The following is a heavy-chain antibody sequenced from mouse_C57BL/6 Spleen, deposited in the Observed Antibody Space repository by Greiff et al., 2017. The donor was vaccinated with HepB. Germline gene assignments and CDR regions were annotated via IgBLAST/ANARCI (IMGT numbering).Heavy chain of an antibody. CDR2: IKPTDSYT. Sequence: QVQLQQPGAELVKPGASVKLSCKASGYTFNSYWMQWVKQRPGQGLDWIGEIKPTDSYTNYNQKFKGKSTVTIDTPSSTSYRQLSSLTSEDAAVYYCACSPCVSLAYWGQGTLVTVSA. D-gene: IGHD6-2*01. CDR1: GYTFNSYW. J-gene: IGHJ3*01. V-gene: IGHV1-50*01. CDR3: ACSPCVSLAY.